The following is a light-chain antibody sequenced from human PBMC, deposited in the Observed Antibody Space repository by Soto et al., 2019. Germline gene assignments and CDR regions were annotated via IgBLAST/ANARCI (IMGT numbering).Light chain of an antibody. CDR3: QHYNNWPFT. CDR2: GAS. CDR1: QSVSSN. Sequence: EIVMTQSPATLSLSPGERATLSCRASQSVSSNLAWYQQKPGQAPSLLIFGASARATGIPARFSGSGSGTEFTLTISSLQSGDFAVYYCQHYNNWPFTFGQGTKVDIK. V-gene: IGKV3-15*01. J-gene: IGKJ2*01.